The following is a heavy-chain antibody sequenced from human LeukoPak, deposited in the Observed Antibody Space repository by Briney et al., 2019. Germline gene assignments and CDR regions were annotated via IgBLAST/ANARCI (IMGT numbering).Heavy chain of an antibody. CDR1: GFTFSSYC. CDR3: AKDPFDFVWGTYRLMYYGMDV. J-gene: IGHJ6*02. V-gene: IGHV3-30*18. CDR2: ISYDGSNK. Sequence: WESLTLSCPASGFTFSSYCMHWVRQAPRKGLERVAVISYDGSNKYYADSLNNRFTISTDNSKNTLYLQMNSLRDQDTDVYYCAKDPFDFVWGTYRLMYYGMDVWGQGTTVTVSS. D-gene: IGHD3-16*02.